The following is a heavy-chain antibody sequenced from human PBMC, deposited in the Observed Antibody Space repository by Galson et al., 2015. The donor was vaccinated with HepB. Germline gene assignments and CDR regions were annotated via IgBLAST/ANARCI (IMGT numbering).Heavy chain of an antibody. J-gene: IGHJ4*02. D-gene: IGHD2-15*01. CDR1: GFTFSSYG. CDR3: AKGPGPYCSGGSCYSSFRLPFDY. Sequence: LRLSCAASGFTFSSYGMHWVRQAPGKGLEWVAVISYDGSNKYYADSVKGRFTISRVNSKNTLYLQMNSLRAEDTAVYYCAKGPGPYCSGGSCYSSFRLPFDYWGQGTLVTVSS. V-gene: IGHV3-30*18. CDR2: ISYDGSNK.